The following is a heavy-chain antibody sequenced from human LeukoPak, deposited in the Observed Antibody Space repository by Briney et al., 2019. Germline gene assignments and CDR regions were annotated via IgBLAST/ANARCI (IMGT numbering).Heavy chain of an antibody. J-gene: IGHJ4*02. CDR2: ISYDGSNK. CDR3: ARDQAGPWAY. V-gene: IGHV3-30*04. CDR1: GFTLSSYA. Sequence: PGRSLRLSCAASGFTLSSYAMRWVRQAPGKGLEWVALISYDGSNKYYADSVKGRFTISRDNSKNTLYLQMNSLRPEDTAVYYCARDQAGPWAYWGQRTLVTVSS.